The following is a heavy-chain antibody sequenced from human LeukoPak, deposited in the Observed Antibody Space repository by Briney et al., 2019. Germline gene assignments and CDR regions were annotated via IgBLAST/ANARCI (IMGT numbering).Heavy chain of an antibody. CDR1: GYTFTGYY. Sequence: ASVKVSCKASGYTFTGYYMHWVRQAPGQGLEWMGWINPNSGDTSSARKFQGRVTMTRDTSITTAYMELSRLRYDDTAVYYCARDYTAINYYYYMDVWGKGTTVTVSS. CDR3: ARDYTAINYYYYMDV. J-gene: IGHJ6*03. D-gene: IGHD5-18*01. CDR2: INPNSGDT. V-gene: IGHV1-2*02.